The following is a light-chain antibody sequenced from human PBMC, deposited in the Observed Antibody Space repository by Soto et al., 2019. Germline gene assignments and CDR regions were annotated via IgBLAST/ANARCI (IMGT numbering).Light chain of an antibody. CDR1: QSVDSNL. CDR2: GAS. Sequence: EIVMTQSPGSLSLSPGQRTTLSCRASQSVDSNLFAWYQKKPGQAPRLLIYGASKRETGVPDRFSGRGSGTDFTLTISRLEPEDLAVYYCQQYMSSVTFGQGTKVEI. J-gene: IGKJ1*01. CDR3: QQYMSSVT. V-gene: IGKV3-20*01.